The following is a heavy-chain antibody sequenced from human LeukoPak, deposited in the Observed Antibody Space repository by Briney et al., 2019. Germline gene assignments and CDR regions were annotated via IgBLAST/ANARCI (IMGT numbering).Heavy chain of an antibody. CDR1: EFTFSNYL. CDR3: AREARGTTAAFDV. J-gene: IGHJ3*01. CDR2: INEEGTKK. D-gene: IGHD2/OR15-2a*01. Sequence: GGSLRLSCAASEFTFSNYLLSGVRQAPGKGGEWVANINEEGTKKYYADSVRGRFIISRDNSKQSLFLQVTSLRAEDTAMLYCAREARGTTAAFDVWGQGTMVTVSS. V-gene: IGHV3-7*01.